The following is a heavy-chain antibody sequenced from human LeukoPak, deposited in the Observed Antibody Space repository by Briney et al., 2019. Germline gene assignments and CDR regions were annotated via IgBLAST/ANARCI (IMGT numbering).Heavy chain of an antibody. CDR2: INPNSGGT. J-gene: IGHJ6*02. CDR1: GYTFTGYY. V-gene: IGHV1-2*04. CDR3: ARGQKLQPVVQWLVPVYYYGMDV. Sequence: GASVKVSCKASGYTFTGYYMHWVRQAPGQGLEWMGWINPNSGGTNYAQKFQGWVTMTRDTSISTAYMELSRLRSDDTAVYYCARGQKLQPVVQWLVPVYYYGMDVWGQGTTVTVSS. D-gene: IGHD6-19*01.